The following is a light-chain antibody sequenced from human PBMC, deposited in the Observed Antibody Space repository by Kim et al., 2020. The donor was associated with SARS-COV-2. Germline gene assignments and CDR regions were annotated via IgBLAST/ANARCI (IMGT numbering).Light chain of an antibody. CDR1: HSVNSND. J-gene: IGKJ5*01. CDR2: GAS. V-gene: IGKV3-20*01. CDR3: QHYDSSPS. Sequence: LSPGERATLSCRASHSVNSNDLAWYQQKVGQPPRVLIYGASRRATGIPDRFSGSGSGTDFTLTISRLEPEDFAVYYCQHYDSSPSFGQGTRLEIK.